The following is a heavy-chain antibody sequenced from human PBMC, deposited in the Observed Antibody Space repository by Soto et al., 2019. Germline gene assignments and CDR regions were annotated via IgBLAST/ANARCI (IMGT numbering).Heavy chain of an antibody. Sequence: GGSLRLSCAASGFTFSNAWMSWVRQAPGKGLEWVGRIKSKTDGGTTDYAAPVKGRFTISRDDSKNTLYLQMNSLKTEDTAVYYCTQEARVVVVAAHADGYEWGQGTLVPGSS. V-gene: IGHV3-15*01. D-gene: IGHD2-15*01. CDR2: IKSKTDGGTT. J-gene: IGHJ4*02. CDR1: GFTFSNAW. CDR3: TQEARVVVVAAHADGYE.